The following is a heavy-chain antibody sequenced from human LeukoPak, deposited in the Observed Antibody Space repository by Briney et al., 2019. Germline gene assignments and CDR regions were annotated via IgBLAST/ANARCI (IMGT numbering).Heavy chain of an antibody. CDR1: GASINSVGYY. CDR2: ISYTGDT. J-gene: IGHJ4*02. Sequence: PSQTLSLTCTVSGASINSVGYYWSWIRQLPGKGLEWIGFISYTGDTYYNPSLKSRVVISRDTSKNQFSLSLSSVTAADTALFYCARGDYWGQGILVTVSS. V-gene: IGHV4-31*03. CDR3: ARGDY.